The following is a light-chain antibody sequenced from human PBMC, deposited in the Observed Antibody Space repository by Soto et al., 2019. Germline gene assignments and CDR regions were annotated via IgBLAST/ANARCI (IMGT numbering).Light chain of an antibody. J-gene: IGKJ1*01. CDR3: QHYGTSMWT. CDR2: DTS. V-gene: IGKV3-20*01. CDR1: QSVSSN. Sequence: EIVMTQSPATLSVSPGERATLSCRASQSVSSNLASYQQKPGQAPRLLIYDTSSTATVIPDRFSGSGSGTDFTLTISRLEPEDFTLYYCQHYGTSMWTFGQGTKVDIK.